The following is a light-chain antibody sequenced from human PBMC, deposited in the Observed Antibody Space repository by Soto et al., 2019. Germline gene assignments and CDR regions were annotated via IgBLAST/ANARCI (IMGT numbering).Light chain of an antibody. CDR1: SSNIGAGYD. CDR3: QSYDSSLSGWV. Sequence: QAVVTQEPSLTVSPGQRVTISCTGSSSNIGAGYDVKWYQQLPGTAPKLLIHGNSNRPSGVPDRFSGSKSGTSASLAITGLQAEDEADYYCQSYDSSLSGWVFGGGTKLTVL. CDR2: GNS. V-gene: IGLV1-40*01. J-gene: IGLJ3*02.